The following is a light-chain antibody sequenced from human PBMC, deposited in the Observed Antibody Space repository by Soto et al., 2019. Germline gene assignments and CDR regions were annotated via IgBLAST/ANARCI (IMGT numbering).Light chain of an antibody. CDR2: SNN. Sequence: QSVLTQPPSASGTPGQRVTISCSGSTANIGSNTVHWYQQLPGTAPKLLLYSNNQRPSGVPDRFSGSKSGTSASLAISGLQSEDEADYYCAAWDDSLSGYVFGTGTKVTVL. V-gene: IGLV1-44*01. J-gene: IGLJ1*01. CDR1: TANIGSNT. CDR3: AAWDDSLSGYV.